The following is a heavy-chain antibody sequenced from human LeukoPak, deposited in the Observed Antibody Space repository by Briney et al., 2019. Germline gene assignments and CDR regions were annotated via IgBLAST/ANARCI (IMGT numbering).Heavy chain of an antibody. CDR3: ARQYSGSYHVDY. CDR2: IYHSGST. J-gene: IGHJ4*02. D-gene: IGHD1-26*01. V-gene: IGHV4-38-2*01. CDR1: GYSISRGYY. Sequence: KPSETLSLTCAVSGYSISRGYYWGWIRQPPGKGLEWIGSIYHSGSTYYNPSLKSRVTISVDTSKNQFSLKLSSVTAADTAVYYCARQYSGSYHVDYWGQGTLVTVSS.